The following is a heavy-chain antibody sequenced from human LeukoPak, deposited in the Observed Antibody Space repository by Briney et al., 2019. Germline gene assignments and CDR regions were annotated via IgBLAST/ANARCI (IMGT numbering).Heavy chain of an antibody. V-gene: IGHV3-53*01. CDR2: IYRGGST. CDR1: GFTVSNNY. J-gene: IGHJ4*02. D-gene: IGHD6-19*01. CDR3: VYSSAWLFFDH. Sequence: GGSLRLSCAASGFTVSNNYMTWVRQAPGKGLEWVSVIYRGGSTYYADSVMGRFTISRDNSKNTLDLQMNSLRAEDTAVYYCVYSSAWLFFDHWGQGTLVTVSS.